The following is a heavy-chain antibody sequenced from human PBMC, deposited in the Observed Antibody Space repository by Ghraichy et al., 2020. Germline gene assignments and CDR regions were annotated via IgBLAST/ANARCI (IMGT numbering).Heavy chain of an antibody. CDR3: ARMRLTGILTRGFDP. CDR2: IYHSGST. Sequence: SQTLSLTCVVSGGSISTYHCWSWVRQPPGKGLEWIGEIYHSGSTNYKPSLKSRVTISIDKSKNQFSLNLTSLTAADTAVYFCARMRLTGILTRGFDPWGQGTLVIVSS. J-gene: IGHJ5*02. D-gene: IGHD3-9*01. CDR1: GGSISTYHC. V-gene: IGHV4/OR15-8*02.